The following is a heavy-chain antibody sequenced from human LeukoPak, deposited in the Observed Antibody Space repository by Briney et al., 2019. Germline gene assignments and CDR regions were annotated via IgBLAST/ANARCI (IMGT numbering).Heavy chain of an antibody. J-gene: IGHJ4*02. D-gene: IGHD6-19*01. V-gene: IGHV4-34*01. CDR2: IYHSGST. CDR3: ASSSGWFQAFDY. Sequence: PSETLSLTCAVYGGSFSGYYWSWIRQPPGKGLEWIGYIYHSGSTYYNPSLKSRVTISVDRSKNQFSLKLSSVTAADTAVYYCASSSGWFQAFDYWGQGTLVTVSS. CDR1: GGSFSGYY.